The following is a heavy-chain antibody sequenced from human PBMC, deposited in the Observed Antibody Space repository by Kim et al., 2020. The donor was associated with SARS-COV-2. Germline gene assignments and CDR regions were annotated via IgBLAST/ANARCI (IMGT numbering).Heavy chain of an antibody. CDR1: GAPISSYC. D-gene: IGHD4-4*01. Sequence: SETLSLTCTVSGAPISSYCWVWVRQPPGKGLEWVATFFRSGSTSSNPYPTRRVTLSTDKSNYQIPLHLSPVAAADTAVSDCASWDYSDNAGLVHWGQGTLVTVSS. CDR3: ASWDYSDNAGLVH. V-gene: IGHV4-59*13. CDR2: FFRSGST. J-gene: IGHJ4*02.